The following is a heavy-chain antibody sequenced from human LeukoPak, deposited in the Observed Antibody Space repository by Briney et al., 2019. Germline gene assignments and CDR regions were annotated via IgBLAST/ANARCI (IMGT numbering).Heavy chain of an antibody. J-gene: IGHJ4*02. D-gene: IGHD2-2*01. CDR3: AYCSSTSCYYRPSFDY. CDR1: GGSISSSSYY. CDR2: IYYSGST. V-gene: IGHV4-39*01. Sequence: SETLSLTCTVSGGSISSSSYYWGWIRQPPGKGLEWIGSIYYSGSTYYNPSLKSRVTISVDTSKNLFSLKLSSVTAADTAVYYCAYCSSTSCYYRPSFDYWGQGTLVTVSS.